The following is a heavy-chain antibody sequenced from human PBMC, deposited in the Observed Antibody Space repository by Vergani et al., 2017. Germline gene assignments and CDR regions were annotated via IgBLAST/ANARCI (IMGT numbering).Heavy chain of an antibody. D-gene: IGHD6-6*01. CDR3: ARDPLYSSSSYYYYYYYMDV. CDR1: GYTFTSYG. CDR2: ISAYNGNT. Sequence: QVQLVQSGAEVKKPGASVKVSCKASGYTFTSYGISWVRQAPGQGLEWMGWISAYNGNTNYAQKLQGRVTMTTDTSTSTAYMELRSLRSEDTAVYYCARDPLYSSSSYYYYYYYMDVWGKGTTVTVSS. J-gene: IGHJ6*03. V-gene: IGHV1-18*01.